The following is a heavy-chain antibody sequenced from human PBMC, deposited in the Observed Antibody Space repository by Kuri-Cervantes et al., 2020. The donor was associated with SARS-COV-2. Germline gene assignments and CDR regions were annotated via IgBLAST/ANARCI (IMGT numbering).Heavy chain of an antibody. CDR3: ARDAGQWLGDNWFDP. Sequence: ASVKVSCKASGYTFTSYYMHWVRQAPGQGLEWMGIINPSGGSTNYAQKLQGRVTMTTDTSTSTAYMELRSLRSDDTAVYYCARDAGQWLGDNWFDPWGQGTLVTVSS. CDR2: INPSGGST. D-gene: IGHD6-19*01. CDR1: GYTFTSYY. J-gene: IGHJ5*02. V-gene: IGHV1-46*01.